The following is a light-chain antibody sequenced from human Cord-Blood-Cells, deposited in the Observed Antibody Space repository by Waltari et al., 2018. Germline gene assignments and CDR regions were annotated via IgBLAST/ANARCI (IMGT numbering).Light chain of an antibody. Sequence: QSALTQPASVSGSPGQSITIPCTGTSSDVGGYNYAPWYQQHPGNAPKLMIYEVSNRPSGVSNRFSGSKSGNTASLTISGLQAEDEADYYCSSYTSSSTLVFGTGTKVTVL. V-gene: IGLV2-14*01. CDR1: SSDVGGYNY. CDR3: SSYTSSSTLV. J-gene: IGLJ1*01. CDR2: EVS.